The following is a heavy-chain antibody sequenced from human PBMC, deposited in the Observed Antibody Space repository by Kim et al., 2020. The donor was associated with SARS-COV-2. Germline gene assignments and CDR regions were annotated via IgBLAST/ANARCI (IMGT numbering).Heavy chain of an antibody. Sequence: SETLSLTCAVYGGSFSGYYWSWIRQPPGKGLEWIGEINHSGSTNYNPSLKSRVTISVDTSKNQFSLKLSSVTAADTAVYYCARGRSSGWFGSGWYFDLWGRGTLVTVSS. D-gene: IGHD6-19*01. J-gene: IGHJ2*01. CDR1: GGSFSGYY. V-gene: IGHV4-34*01. CDR3: ARGRSSGWFGSGWYFDL. CDR2: INHSGST.